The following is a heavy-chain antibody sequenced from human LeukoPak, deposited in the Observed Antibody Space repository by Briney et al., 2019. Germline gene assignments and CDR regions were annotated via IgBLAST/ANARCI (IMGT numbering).Heavy chain of an antibody. Sequence: SETLSLTCAVYGGSLSNYYWSWIRQPPGKGLEWIGEINHSGSTKFNPSLKTRVTILVDMSRSQFSLQLNSVTAADTVVYYCARGPASGSDFAWFDPWGQGTLVTVSS. V-gene: IGHV4-34*01. D-gene: IGHD3-10*01. CDR2: INHSGST. CDR3: ARGPASGSDFAWFDP. CDR1: GGSLSNYY. J-gene: IGHJ5*02.